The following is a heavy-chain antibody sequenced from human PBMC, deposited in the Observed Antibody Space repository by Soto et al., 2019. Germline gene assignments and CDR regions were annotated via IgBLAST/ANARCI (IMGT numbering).Heavy chain of an antibody. V-gene: IGHV3-33*06. J-gene: IGHJ3*02. CDR2: IWYDGSNK. CDR1: GFTFSSYG. CDR3: AQSSGYSSPHDAFDI. Sequence: GGSLRLSCAASGFTFSSYGMHWVRQAPGKGLEWVAVIWYDGSNKYYADSVKGRFTISRDNSKNTLYLQMNSLRAEDTAVYYCAQSSGYSSPHDAFDIWGQGTMVTVSS. D-gene: IGHD6-13*01.